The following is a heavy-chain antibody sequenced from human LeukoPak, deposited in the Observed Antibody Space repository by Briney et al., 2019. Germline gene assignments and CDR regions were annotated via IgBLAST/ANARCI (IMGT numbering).Heavy chain of an antibody. V-gene: IGHV1-2*02. J-gene: IGHJ3*02. Sequence: GASVKVSCKASGYTFTGYYMHWVPQAPGQGLEWMGWINPNSGGTNYAQKFQGRVTMTRDTSISTAYMELSRLRSDDTAVYYCATNAGPSGAGDVLDIWGHGTMVTVSS. CDR2: INPNSGGT. D-gene: IGHD1-26*01. CDR3: ATNAGPSGAGDVLDI. CDR1: GYTFTGYY.